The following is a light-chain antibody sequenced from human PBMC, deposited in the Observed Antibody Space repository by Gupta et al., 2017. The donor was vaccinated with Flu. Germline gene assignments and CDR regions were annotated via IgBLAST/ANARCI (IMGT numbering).Light chain of an antibody. V-gene: IGLV1-51*02. J-gene: IGLJ2*01. Sequence: QSVLTQPPSVSAAPGQKVTISCSGSSSNIGSNYASWYQQLPGTAPKLLIYENSKRPSGIPDRFSGSKSGTSATLDITGLQTGDEAEYYCGTWDDSLSAGVFGGGTKLTV. CDR3: GTWDDSLSAGV. CDR2: ENS. CDR1: SSNIGSNY.